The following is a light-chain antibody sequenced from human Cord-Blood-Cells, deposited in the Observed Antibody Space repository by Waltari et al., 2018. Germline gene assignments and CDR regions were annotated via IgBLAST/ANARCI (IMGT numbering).Light chain of an antibody. J-gene: IGLJ3*02. CDR3: QVWYSSSDHWV. Sequence: SYVLTQPPSVSVAPRKTARITCGGNNIGSKSVHWYQQKPGQAPVLVIYYDSDRPSGIPERFSGSNSGNTATLTISRVEAGDEADYYCQVWYSSSDHWVFGGGTKLTVL. V-gene: IGLV3-21*04. CDR1: NIGSKS. CDR2: YDS.